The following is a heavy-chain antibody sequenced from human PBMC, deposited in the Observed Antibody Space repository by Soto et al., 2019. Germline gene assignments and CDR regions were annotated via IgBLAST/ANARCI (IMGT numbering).Heavy chain of an antibody. CDR3: ARLAYDSSGRGVPFDY. Sequence: LSLTCNVSGGSISSTNYFWGWIRQPPGKGLEWIGYIYYSGSTNYNPSLKSRVTISVDTSKNQFSLKLSSVTAADTAVYYCARLAYDSSGRGVPFDYWGQGTLVTVSS. CDR2: IYYSGST. CDR1: GGSISSTNYF. D-gene: IGHD3-22*01. J-gene: IGHJ4*02. V-gene: IGHV4-61*05.